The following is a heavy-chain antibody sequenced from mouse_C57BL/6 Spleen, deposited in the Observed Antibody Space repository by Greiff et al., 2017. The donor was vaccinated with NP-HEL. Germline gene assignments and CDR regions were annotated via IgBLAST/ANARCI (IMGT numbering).Heavy chain of an antibody. V-gene: IGHV1-50*01. CDR1: GYTFTSYW. D-gene: IGHD4-1*01. CDR2: IDPSDSYT. J-gene: IGHJ2*01. CDR3: ARRMGRDY. Sequence: QVQLQQPGAELVKPGASVKLSCKASGYTFTSYWMQWVKQRPGQGLEWIGEIDPSDSYTNYNQKFKGKATLTVDTSSSTASMQLSSLTSEDSAVYYCARRMGRDYWGQGTTLTVSS.